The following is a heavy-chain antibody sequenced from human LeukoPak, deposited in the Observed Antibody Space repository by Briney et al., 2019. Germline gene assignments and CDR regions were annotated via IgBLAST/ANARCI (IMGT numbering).Heavy chain of an antibody. Sequence: GGSLRLSCAASGFSFDDYSMHWVRQAPGKGLEWVSLITWDGGSTYYADSVKGRFTISRDNSKNSLYLQMHSLRAEDTALYYCAKAQCDICVFDIWGQGTMVTVSS. J-gene: IGHJ3*02. D-gene: IGHD3-9*01. CDR2: ITWDGGST. V-gene: IGHV3-43D*03. CDR3: AKAQCDICVFDI. CDR1: GFSFDDYS.